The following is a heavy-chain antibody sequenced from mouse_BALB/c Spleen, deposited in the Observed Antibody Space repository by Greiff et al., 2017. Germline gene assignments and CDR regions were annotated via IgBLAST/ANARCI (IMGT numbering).Heavy chain of an antibody. Sequence: QVQLQQSGAELVKPGASVKMSCKASGYTFTSYTMHWVKQRPGQGLEWIGYINPSSGYTNYNQKFKDKATLTADKSSSTAYMQLSSLTSEDSAVYYCARTPYGNHYGGFAYWGQGTLVTVSA. CDR2: INPSSGYT. CDR3: ARTPYGNHYGGFAY. J-gene: IGHJ3*01. CDR1: GYTFTSYT. D-gene: IGHD2-10*02. V-gene: IGHV1S26*01.